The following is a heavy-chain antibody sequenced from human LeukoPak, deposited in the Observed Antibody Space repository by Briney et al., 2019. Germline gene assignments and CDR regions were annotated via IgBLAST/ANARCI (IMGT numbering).Heavy chain of an antibody. CDR1: GYTFTSYA. J-gene: IGHJ6*02. CDR2: IIPILGIA. V-gene: IGHV1-69*04. CDR3: ARDPVGYYYGMDV. Sequence: ASVKVSCKASGYTFTSYAISWVRQAPGQGLEWMGRIIPILGIANYAQKFQGRVTITADKSTSTAYMELSSLRSEDTAVYYCARDPVGYYYGMDVWGQGTTVTVSS.